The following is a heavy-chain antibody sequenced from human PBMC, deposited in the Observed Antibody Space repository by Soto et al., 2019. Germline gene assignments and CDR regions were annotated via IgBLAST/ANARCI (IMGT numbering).Heavy chain of an antibody. J-gene: IGHJ4*02. CDR2: INAGNGNT. D-gene: IGHD5-18*01. Sequence: QVQLVQSGAEVKKPGASVKVSCKASGYTFTSYAMHWVRQAPGQRLEWMGWINAGNGNTKYSQKFQGRVTITRDPSASTAYMELSSLRSEDTPVYYCARDPGYSYGYNWGQGTLVTVSA. V-gene: IGHV1-3*01. CDR1: GYTFTSYA. CDR3: ARDPGYSYGYN.